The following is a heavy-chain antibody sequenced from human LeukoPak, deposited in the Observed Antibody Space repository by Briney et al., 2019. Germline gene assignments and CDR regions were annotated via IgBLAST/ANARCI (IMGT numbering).Heavy chain of an antibody. V-gene: IGHV4-59*02. Sequence: SETLSLTCTLSGASVTDYYWSWIRQPPGKGLEWISYIHHSGNSDHNPSLRSRVTTSLDTSKNQFSLNLISVTAADTAVYYCTRGHWGLQSWSQGTLVTVSS. J-gene: IGHJ5*02. CDR2: IHHSGNS. D-gene: IGHD7-27*01. CDR1: GASVTDYY. CDR3: TRGHWGLQS.